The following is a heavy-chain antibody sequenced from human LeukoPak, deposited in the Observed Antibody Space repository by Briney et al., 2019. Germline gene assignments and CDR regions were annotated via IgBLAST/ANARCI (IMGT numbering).Heavy chain of an antibody. CDR3: ARGWTRDGFNI. Sequence: SQTLSLTCVISGDSVSNNAWNWVRQTPSGGLECLGRTYYNSKWYNDYAESVKGRISIGPDTSKNQFSLQLNSVTPEDTAVYYCARGWTRDGFNIWSQGTMVTVSS. CDR2: TYYNSKWYN. CDR1: GDSVSNNA. V-gene: IGHV6-1*01. D-gene: IGHD3/OR15-3a*01. J-gene: IGHJ3*02.